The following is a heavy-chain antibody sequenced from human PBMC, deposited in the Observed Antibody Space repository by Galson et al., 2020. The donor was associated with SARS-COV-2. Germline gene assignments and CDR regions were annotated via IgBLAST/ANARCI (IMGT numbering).Heavy chain of an antibody. D-gene: IGHD3-22*01. Sequence: SETLSLTCAVSGGSISSGGYSWSWIRQPPGKGLEWIGYLNHSGSTYYNPSIKSRVTISVDRSKNQFSLKLSSVTAADTAVYYCARVEYYYDSSGYYYPYYVDYWGQGTLVTVSS. CDR2: LNHSGST. CDR1: GGSISSGGYS. J-gene: IGHJ4*02. CDR3: ARVEYYYDSSGYYYPYYVDY. V-gene: IGHV4-30-2*01.